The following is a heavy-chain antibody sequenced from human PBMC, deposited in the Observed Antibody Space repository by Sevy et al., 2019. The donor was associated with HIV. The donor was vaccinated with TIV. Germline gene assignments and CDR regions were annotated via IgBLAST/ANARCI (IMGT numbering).Heavy chain of an antibody. J-gene: IGHJ2*01. CDR3: ARESGSNWFLDL. D-gene: IGHD1-26*01. CDR2: ILSEGSMK. V-gene: IGHV3-33*01. CDR1: GFSVSSSG. Sequence: GGSLRLSCATSGFSVSSSGVHWVRQAPGKGLEWLAAILSEGSMKYYADSVKGRFAISRDHSKNAVDLQMNSLRVDDTALYYCARESGSNWFLDLWGRGTLVTVSS.